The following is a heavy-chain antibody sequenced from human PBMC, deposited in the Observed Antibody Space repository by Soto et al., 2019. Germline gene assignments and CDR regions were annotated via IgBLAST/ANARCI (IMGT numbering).Heavy chain of an antibody. V-gene: IGHV2-70*01. D-gene: IGHD6-6*01. CDR1: GFSITTRAMC. Sequence: SGPTLVNPTQTLTLSCTCSGFSITTRAMCVSWIRQPPGKALEWLALIDWADDKYYSTSLKTTLTIAKDTSKNQVVLTMTNMDPVDTVTYYCARIIFDRPVLAIRAQGTMVPVSS. J-gene: IGHJ3*02. CDR2: IDWADDK. CDR3: ARIIFDRPVLAI.